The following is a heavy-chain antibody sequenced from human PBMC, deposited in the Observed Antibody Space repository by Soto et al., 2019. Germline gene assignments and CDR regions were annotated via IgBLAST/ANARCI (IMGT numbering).Heavy chain of an antibody. CDR1: GYTFTGYY. CDR2: INPNSGGT. V-gene: IGHV1-2*02. CDR3: ARDQGCSSTSCYRRVYYYGMDV. D-gene: IGHD2-2*01. Sequence: ASVKVSCKASGYTFTGYYMHWVRQAPGQGLEWMGWINPNSGGTNYAQKFQGRVTMTRDTSISTAYMELSRLRSDDTAVYYCARDQGCSSTSCYRRVYYYGMDVWGQGTTVTVYS. J-gene: IGHJ6*02.